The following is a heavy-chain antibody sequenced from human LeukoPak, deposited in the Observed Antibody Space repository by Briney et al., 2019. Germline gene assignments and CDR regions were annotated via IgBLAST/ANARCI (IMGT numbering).Heavy chain of an antibody. D-gene: IGHD3-10*01. CDR3: AGFGAGSYY. V-gene: IGHV4-4*07. J-gene: IGHJ4*02. CDR1: GGSISSAY. CDR2: IYTTGSTDST. Sequence: PSETLSLTCTVSGGSISSAYCSWIRQPAGKGLEWIGRIYTTGSTDSTDFNPSLKSPVTMSVDTPKNQFSLKLGSVTAADTAVYYCAGFGAGSYYWGQGTLVTVSS.